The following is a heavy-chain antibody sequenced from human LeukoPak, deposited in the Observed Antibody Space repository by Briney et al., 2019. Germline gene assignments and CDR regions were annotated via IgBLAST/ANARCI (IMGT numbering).Heavy chain of an antibody. CDR1: GYSFTSYW. D-gene: IGHD6-6*01. J-gene: IGHJ3*02. V-gene: IGHV5-51*01. Sequence: GESLEISCQGSGYSFTSYWIGWVRQLPGKGLEWMGIIYPGDSDTRYSPSFQGQVTISADKSISTAYLQWSSLKASDTAMYYCARAQSPSSSGAFDIWGQGTMVTVSS. CDR2: IYPGDSDT. CDR3: ARAQSPSSSGAFDI.